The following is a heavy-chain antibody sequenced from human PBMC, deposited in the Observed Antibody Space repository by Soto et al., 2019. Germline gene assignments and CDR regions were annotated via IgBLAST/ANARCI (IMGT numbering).Heavy chain of an antibody. CDR1: GGSISSYY. Sequence: SETLSLTCTVSGGSISSYYWSWIRQPPGKGLEWIGYIYYSGSTNYNPSLKSRLTISLDTSNNQVSLKLTSVTAADTAVYYCARELKRTTVTEGSYYYYGMDVWGQGTTVTVSS. J-gene: IGHJ6*02. V-gene: IGHV4-59*12. CDR2: IYYSGST. CDR3: ARELKRTTVTEGSYYYYGMDV. D-gene: IGHD4-4*01.